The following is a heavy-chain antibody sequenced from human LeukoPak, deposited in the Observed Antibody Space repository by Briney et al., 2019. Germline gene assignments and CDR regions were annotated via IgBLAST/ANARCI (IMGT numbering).Heavy chain of an antibody. Sequence: GGSLRLSCVGSGFTFSPYAMNWVRQAPGKGLEWVSSISANNNVYYADSVKGRFTISRDNAKDSLSLQMNSLRGEDTAVYYCGREDCNNVRCYGASDAWGQGTLVTVSS. CDR2: ISANNNV. CDR3: GREDCNNVRCYGASDA. V-gene: IGHV3-69-1*01. D-gene: IGHD2-2*01. J-gene: IGHJ5*02. CDR1: GFTFSPYA.